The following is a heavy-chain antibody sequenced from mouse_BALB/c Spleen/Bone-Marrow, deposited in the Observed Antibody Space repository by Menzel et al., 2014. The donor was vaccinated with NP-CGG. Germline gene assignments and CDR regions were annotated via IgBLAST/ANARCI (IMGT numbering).Heavy chain of an antibody. J-gene: IGHJ3*01. CDR1: GYAFSSYW. V-gene: IGHV1-80*01. CDR2: IYPGYGDT. CDR3: AKVTTGFAY. D-gene: IGHD2-2*01. Sequence: QVQLQQSGAELVRPASSVKISCKASGYAFSSYWVTWVKQRPGQGLEWIGQIYPGYGDTNYNGKFKDKVTLTADKSSSAAYMQLSSLTSEDSAVYFCAKVTTGFAYWGQGALVTVSA.